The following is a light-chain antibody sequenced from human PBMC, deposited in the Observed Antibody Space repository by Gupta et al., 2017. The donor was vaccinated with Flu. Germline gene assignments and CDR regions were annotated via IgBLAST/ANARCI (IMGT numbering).Light chain of an antibody. Sequence: EIVLTQSPGTLFLSPGERATLSCRASQSVSSSYLAWYQQKPGQAPMLLIYGASSRATGIPDRFSGSGSGTDFTLTISRLEPEDFAVYYCQQYSNSPFTFGRGTKVDIK. J-gene: IGKJ4*01. CDR2: GAS. CDR1: QSVSSSY. V-gene: IGKV3-20*01. CDR3: QQYSNSPFT.